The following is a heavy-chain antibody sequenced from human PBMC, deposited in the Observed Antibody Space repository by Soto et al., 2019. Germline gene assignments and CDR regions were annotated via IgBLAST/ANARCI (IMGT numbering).Heavy chain of an antibody. CDR2: IWYDGSNK. CDR3: ARFWDLVDSAIHI. D-gene: IGHD2-15*01. CDR1: GFTFSSYG. Sequence: GGSLRLSCAASGFTFSSYGMHWVRQAPGKGLEWVAVIWYDGSNKYYADSVKGRFTISRDNSKNTLYLQMNSLRAEDTAVYYWARFWDLVDSAIHIWGQATRVTVSS. J-gene: IGHJ3*02. V-gene: IGHV3-33*01.